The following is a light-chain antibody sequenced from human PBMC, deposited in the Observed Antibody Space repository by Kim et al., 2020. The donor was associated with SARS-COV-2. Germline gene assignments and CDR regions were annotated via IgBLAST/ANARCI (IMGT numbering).Light chain of an antibody. Sequence: SPGERATLSCRASQSVSSNLAWYQQKPGQAPRLLIFGASTRATGIPARFSGSGYGTEFTLTITSLQSEDCALYYCQQYNRWPPLTFGGGTKVDIK. V-gene: IGKV3-15*01. CDR1: QSVSSN. J-gene: IGKJ4*01. CDR2: GAS. CDR3: QQYNRWPPLT.